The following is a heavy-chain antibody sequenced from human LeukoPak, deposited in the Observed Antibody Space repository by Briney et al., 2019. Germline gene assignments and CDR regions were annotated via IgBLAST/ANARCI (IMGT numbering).Heavy chain of an antibody. J-gene: IGHJ4*02. D-gene: IGHD1-1*01. CDR2: IDSDGNST. V-gene: IGHV3-74*01. CDR1: RFTFNTYW. CDR3: ASEGTTGTTWGPDY. Sequence: GGSLRLSCAASRFTFNTYWMHWVRQAPGKGLVWVSRIDSDGNSTAYADSVKGRFTISRDNAKNTLYLQMNSLRAEDTAVYYCASEGTTGTTWGPDYWGQGTLVTVSS.